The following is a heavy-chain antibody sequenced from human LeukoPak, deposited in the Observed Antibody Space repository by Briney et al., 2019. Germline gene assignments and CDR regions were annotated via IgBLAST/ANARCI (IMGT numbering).Heavy chain of an antibody. J-gene: IGHJ5*02. D-gene: IGHD1-1*01. CDR2: ISSWSSYT. V-gene: IGHV3-21*01. Sequence: GSLRLSCAGSGFTFSTYSIHWVRQAPGKGLEWVSCISSWSSYTYYADSVKGRFTISRDNAKSSLYLQMNSLRVEDTAVYYCARLGLEVGGPNWFDPWGQGTLVTVSS. CDR1: GFTFSTYS. CDR3: ARLGLEVGGPNWFDP.